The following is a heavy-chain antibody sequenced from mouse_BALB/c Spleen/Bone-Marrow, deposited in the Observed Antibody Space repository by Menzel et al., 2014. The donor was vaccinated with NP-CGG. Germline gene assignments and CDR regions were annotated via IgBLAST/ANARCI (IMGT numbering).Heavy chain of an antibody. CDR1: GFTFSSYA. CDR2: ISSGGSYT. CDR3: ARGGGYDWYFDV. V-gene: IGHV5-9-3*01. Sequence: VQLKESGGGLVKPGGSLKLSCAASGFTFSSYAMSWVRQTPEKRLEWVATISSGGSYTYYPDSVKGRFTISRDNAKSTLYLQMSSLRSEDTAMYYCARGGGYDWYFDVWGAGTTVTVSS. D-gene: IGHD2-2*01. J-gene: IGHJ1*01.